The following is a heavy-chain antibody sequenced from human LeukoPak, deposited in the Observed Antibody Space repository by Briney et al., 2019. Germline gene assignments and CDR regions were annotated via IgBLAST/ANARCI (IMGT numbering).Heavy chain of an antibody. CDR3: ASRTDY. D-gene: IGHD1-14*01. Sequence: SETLSLTCTVSGGSMNNYYWNWIRQPAGEGLEWIGHIYSSGSTNYNPPLKRRITMSIDTPKNQFFLKLSSVTAADAAVYYCASRTDYWGQRTMVTVSS. CDR1: GGSMNNYY. V-gene: IGHV4-4*07. J-gene: IGHJ4*02. CDR2: IYSSGST.